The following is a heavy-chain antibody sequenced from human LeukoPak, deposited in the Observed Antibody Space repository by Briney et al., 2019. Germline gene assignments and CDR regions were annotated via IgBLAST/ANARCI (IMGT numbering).Heavy chain of an antibody. Sequence: SEGSLRLSCAASGFTFSNYGMHWVRQAPGKGLEWVAFIRYDGSNEYYADSVKGRFTISGDNSKSTLYLQMNSLRAEDTAVYYCASYRDSSGYNPVVLDYWGQGTLVTVSS. J-gene: IGHJ4*02. CDR1: GFTFSNYG. V-gene: IGHV3-30*02. D-gene: IGHD3-22*01. CDR3: ASYRDSSGYNPVVLDY. CDR2: IRYDGSNE.